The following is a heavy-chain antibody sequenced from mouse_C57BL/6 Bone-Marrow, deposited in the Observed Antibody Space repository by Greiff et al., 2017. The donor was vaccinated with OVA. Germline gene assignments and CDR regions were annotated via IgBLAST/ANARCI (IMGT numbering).Heavy chain of an antibody. CDR3: SRGEGNYGAMDY. V-gene: IGHV1-66*01. Sequence: LVESGAELVKPGASVKISCKASGYSFKDYYIHWVKQRPGQGLEWIGWIYPGSGNIKYNEKFQGKATMTADTSSSTAYMQLSSLTSEDSAVYCCSRGEGNYGAMDYWGQGTSVTVSS. J-gene: IGHJ4*01. D-gene: IGHD2-1*01. CDR1: GYSFKDYY. CDR2: IYPGSGNI.